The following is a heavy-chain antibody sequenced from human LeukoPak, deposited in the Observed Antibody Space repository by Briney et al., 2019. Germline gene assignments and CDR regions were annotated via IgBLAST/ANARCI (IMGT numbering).Heavy chain of an antibody. D-gene: IGHD3-10*01. V-gene: IGHV1-2*02. CDR3: ARDPMVRGVTAYYFDY. J-gene: IGHJ4*02. Sequence: EASVKVSCKASGYTFTGYYMHWVRQAPGQGLEWTGWINPNSGGTNYAQKFQGRVTMTRDTSISTAYMELSRLRSDDTAVYYCARDPMVRGVTAYYFDYWGQGTLVTVSS. CDR1: GYTFTGYY. CDR2: INPNSGGT.